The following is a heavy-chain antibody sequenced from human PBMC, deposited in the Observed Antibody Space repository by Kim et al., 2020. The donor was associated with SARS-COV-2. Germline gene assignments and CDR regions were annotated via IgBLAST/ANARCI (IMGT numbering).Heavy chain of an antibody. J-gene: IGHJ5*02. V-gene: IGHV4-39*01. CDR3: SRLTSSGWARVYP. D-gene: IGHD6-25*01. Sequence: SETLSLTCTVSGGAISSSSYYWGWIRQPPGKGLEWIGNIYYSGSTYYNPSLKSRVTISVDTSKNQFSLKLTSVTAADTGVYYCSRLTSSGWARVYPWGQG. CDR1: GGAISSSSYY. CDR2: IYYSGST.